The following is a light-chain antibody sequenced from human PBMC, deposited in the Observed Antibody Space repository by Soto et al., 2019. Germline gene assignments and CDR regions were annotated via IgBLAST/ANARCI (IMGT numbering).Light chain of an antibody. CDR3: QQRSDWPPIT. Sequence: EIVLTQSPPTLSLSPGERATLSCRASQSVSNYLVWYQQKPGQAPRLLIYDSSSRATGIPARFSGSGSGTDFTLTISSLEPEDFAVYYCQQRSDWPPITFGQGTRLE. J-gene: IGKJ5*01. CDR1: QSVSNY. CDR2: DSS. V-gene: IGKV3-11*01.